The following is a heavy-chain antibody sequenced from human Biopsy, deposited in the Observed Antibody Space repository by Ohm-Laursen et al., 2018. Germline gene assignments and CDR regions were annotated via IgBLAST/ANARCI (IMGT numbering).Heavy chain of an antibody. CDR2: IVPILGHP. CDR1: GGPSSNYA. CDR3: AADADGYYTEFDY. D-gene: IGHD3-3*01. V-gene: IGHV1-69*04. Sequence: SSVKVPCKASGGPSSNYAFSWVRQAPGQGLEWVGRIVPILGHPNYAQRFQGRVSITADKSTTYVYMELSRLTSGDTAVYYCAADADGYYTEFDYWGPGTLVTVSS. J-gene: IGHJ4*02.